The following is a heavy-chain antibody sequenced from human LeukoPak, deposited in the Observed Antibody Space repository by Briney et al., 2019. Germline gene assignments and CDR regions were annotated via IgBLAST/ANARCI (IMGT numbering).Heavy chain of an antibody. V-gene: IGHV4-34*01. CDR2: INHSGST. D-gene: IGHD3-10*01. J-gene: IGHJ5*02. CDR3: ARGGITMVRGVIPYSRWFDP. Sequence: PSETLSLTCAVYGGSLSGYYWSWIRQPPGKGLEWIGEINHSGSTNYNPSLKSRVTISVDTSKNQFSLKLSSVTAADTAVYYCARGGITMVRGVIPYSRWFDPWGQGTLVTVSS. CDR1: GGSLSGYY.